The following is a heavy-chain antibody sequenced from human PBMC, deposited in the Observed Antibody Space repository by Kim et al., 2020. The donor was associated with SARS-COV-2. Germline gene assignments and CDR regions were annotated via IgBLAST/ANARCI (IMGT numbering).Heavy chain of an antibody. CDR2: INPSGGST. CDR3: ARDLNYYDSSGYYGDYYYGMDV. D-gene: IGHD3-22*01. CDR1: GYTFTSYY. Sequence: ASVKVSCKASGYTFTSYYMHWVRQAPGQGLEWMGIINPSGGSTSYAQKFQGRVTMTRDTSTSTVYMELSSLRSEDTAVYYCARDLNYYDSSGYYGDYYYGMDVWGQGTTVTVSS. J-gene: IGHJ6*02. V-gene: IGHV1-46*01.